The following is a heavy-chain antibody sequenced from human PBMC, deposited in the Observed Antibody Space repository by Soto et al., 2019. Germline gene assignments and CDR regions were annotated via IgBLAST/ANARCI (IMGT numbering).Heavy chain of an antibody. D-gene: IGHD2-2*01. Sequence: ASVKVSCKASGYTFTSYYMHWVRQAPGQGLEWMGIINPSGGSTSYAQKFQGRVTMTRDTSTSTVYMELSSLRSEDTAVYYCASGYCSSTSCYPWYFDLWGRGTLVTVSS. CDR1: GYTFTSYY. CDR2: INPSGGST. J-gene: IGHJ2*01. V-gene: IGHV1-46*03. CDR3: ASGYCSSTSCYPWYFDL.